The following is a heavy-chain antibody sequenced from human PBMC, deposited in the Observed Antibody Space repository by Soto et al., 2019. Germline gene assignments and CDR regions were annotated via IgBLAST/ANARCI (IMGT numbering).Heavy chain of an antibody. J-gene: IGHJ4*02. Sequence: EVQLVDSGGGLVQPGGSLRLSCAASGFTFSNYAMPWVRQGPGKGLEWVSGISGSGGRSYYADSVKGRFTISRDNSKSTLYLKMNSLRAEGTAVYYCAKAYFVWSSEQPYYFDYWGQGTLVTVSS. CDR1: GFTFSNYA. D-gene: IGHD3-16*01. CDR2: ISGSGGRS. CDR3: AKAYFVWSSEQPYYFDY. V-gene: IGHV3-23*04.